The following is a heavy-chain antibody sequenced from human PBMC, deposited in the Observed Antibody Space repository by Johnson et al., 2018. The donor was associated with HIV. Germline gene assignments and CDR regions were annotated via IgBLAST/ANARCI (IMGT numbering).Heavy chain of an antibody. J-gene: IGHJ3*02. CDR2: IGTAGDT. D-gene: IGHD2-15*01. CDR3: ARAVCRGGRCYSHDAVDI. Sequence: MQLVESGGGLVQPGGSLRLSCAASGFTFSSYDMHWVRQATGKGLEWVSAIGTAGDTYYPGSVKGRFTISREDAKNSLYLQMNSLRAGDTALYYCARAVCRGGRCYSHDAVDIWGQGTMVTVSS. V-gene: IGHV3-13*01. CDR1: GFTFSSYD.